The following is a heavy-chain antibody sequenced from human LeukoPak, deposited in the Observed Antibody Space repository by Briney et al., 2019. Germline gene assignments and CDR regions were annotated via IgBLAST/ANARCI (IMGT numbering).Heavy chain of an antibody. V-gene: IGHV4-4*07. J-gene: IGHJ5*02. CDR3: ARVRPYDILTGYYFDVDWNWFDP. D-gene: IGHD3-9*01. CDR1: GGSISSYY. Sequence: SETLSLTCTVSGGSISSYYWSWIRQPAGKGLEWIGRIYTSGSTNYNPSLKSRVTMSVDTSKNQFSLKLSSVTAADTAVYYRARVRPYDILTGYYFDVDWNWFDPWGQGTLVTVSS. CDR2: IYTSGST.